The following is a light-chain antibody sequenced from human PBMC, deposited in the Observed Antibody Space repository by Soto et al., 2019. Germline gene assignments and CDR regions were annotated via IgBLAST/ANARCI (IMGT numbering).Light chain of an antibody. CDR1: QSIDNRQ. J-gene: IGKJ1*01. Sequence: DIVLTQSPATLSLSPGEGASLSCRASQSIDNRQLVWFQQKPGQAPRLLIYGASSMASGIAARFSGSASGTDFTLTISRLEPDDFAVYYCQQYGNSLWTFGQGNKVEI. CDR2: GAS. V-gene: IGKV3-20*01. CDR3: QQYGNSLWT.